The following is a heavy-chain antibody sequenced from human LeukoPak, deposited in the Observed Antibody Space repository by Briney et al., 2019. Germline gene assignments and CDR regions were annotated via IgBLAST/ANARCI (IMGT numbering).Heavy chain of an antibody. CDR2: ISYDGSNK. Sequence: GGSLRLSCAASGFTFSSYAMHWVRQAPGKGLEWVAVISYDGSNKYYADSVKGRFTISRDNSKNTLYLQMNSLRAEDTAVYYCARGLLWSYWGQGTLVTVSS. V-gene: IGHV3-30-3*01. CDR3: ARGLLWSY. J-gene: IGHJ4*02. CDR1: GFTFSSYA. D-gene: IGHD3-10*01.